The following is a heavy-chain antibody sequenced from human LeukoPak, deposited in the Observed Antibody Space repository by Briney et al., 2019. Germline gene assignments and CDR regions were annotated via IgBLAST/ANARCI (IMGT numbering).Heavy chain of an antibody. V-gene: IGHV1-2*02. CDR2: INPNSDGT. J-gene: IGHJ6*03. CDR3: ARDLYSNYNYYYYYMDV. D-gene: IGHD4-11*01. Sequence: GASVKVSCKASGYTLSDYFVHWVRQAPGQGLEWMGWINPNSDGTNYVQKFQGRVTMTTDTSISTAYMELSRLRSDDTAVYYCARDLYSNYNYYYYYMDVWGKGTTVTVSS. CDR1: GYTLSDYF.